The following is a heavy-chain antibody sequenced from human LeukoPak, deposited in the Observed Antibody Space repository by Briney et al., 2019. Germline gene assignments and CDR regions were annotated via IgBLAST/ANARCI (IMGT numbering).Heavy chain of an antibody. CDR1: GYTFTSYG. CDR2: TSTYNGNT. J-gene: IGHJ6*02. CDR3: ARSQSSGPPYYYYYGMDV. V-gene: IGHV1-18*01. D-gene: IGHD3-22*01. Sequence: ASVKVSCKASGYTFTSYGISWVRQAPGQGLEWMGWTSTYNGNTNYAQKLQGRVTMTTDTSTSTAYMELRSLRSDDTAVYYCARSQSSGPPYYYYYGMDVWGQGTTVTVSS.